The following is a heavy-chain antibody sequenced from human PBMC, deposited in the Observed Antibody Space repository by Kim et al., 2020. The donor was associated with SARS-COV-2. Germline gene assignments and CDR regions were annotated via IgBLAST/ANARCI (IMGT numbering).Heavy chain of an antibody. D-gene: IGHD2-21*01. Sequence: GGSLRLSCAASGFTFNCCAMTWVRQAPGKGPEWVSSISHDGTSSHYAGSVKGRFIISRDDSKNTLYLRLNNLRAEDTAIYYCAKDLWNYSAMDVWGQGTTVTVSS. CDR2: ISHDGTSS. CDR1: GFTFNCCA. CDR3: AKDLWNYSAMDV. V-gene: IGHV3-23*01. J-gene: IGHJ6*02.